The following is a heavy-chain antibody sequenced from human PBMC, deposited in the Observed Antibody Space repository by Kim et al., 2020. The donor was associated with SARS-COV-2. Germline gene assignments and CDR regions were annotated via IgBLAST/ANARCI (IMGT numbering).Heavy chain of an antibody. D-gene: IGHD1-20*01. CDR2: ISWNSGSI. Sequence: GGSLRLSCAASGFTFDDYAMHWVRQAPGKGLEWVSGISWNSGSIGYADSMKGRFTISRDNAKNSLYLQMNSLRAEDTALYYCTKDYGITGTTSPSAFDIWGQGTIVTVSS. CDR3: TKDYGITGTTSPSAFDI. CDR1: GFTFDDYA. J-gene: IGHJ3*02. V-gene: IGHV3-9*01.